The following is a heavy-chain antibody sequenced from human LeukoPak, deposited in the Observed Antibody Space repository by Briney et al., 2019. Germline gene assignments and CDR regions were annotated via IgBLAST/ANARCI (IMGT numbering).Heavy chain of an antibody. D-gene: IGHD6-19*01. J-gene: IGHJ4*02. CDR2: ISGSGENT. CDR1: GFTFSSYA. Sequence: GGSPRLSCAASGFTFSSYAMSWVRQAPGKGLEWVSGISGSGENTYYVDSVKGRFTISRDNSKNTLYLQMTNLRVEDTAVYFCAQDRFVSSGRDDYWGQGTLVTLSS. CDR3: AQDRFVSSGRDDY. V-gene: IGHV3-23*01.